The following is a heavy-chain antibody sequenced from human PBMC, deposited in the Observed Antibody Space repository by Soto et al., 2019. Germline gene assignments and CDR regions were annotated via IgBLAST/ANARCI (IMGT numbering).Heavy chain of an antibody. D-gene: IGHD5-18*01. J-gene: IGHJ5*02. Sequence: PGGSLRLSCAASGFTFSSYSMNWVRQAPGKGLEWVSSISSSSSYIYYADSVKGRFTISRDNAKNSLYLQMNSLRAEDTAVYYCARDPDTVSMVSNGCDPGGKGALVT. CDR2: ISSSSSYI. V-gene: IGHV3-21*01. CDR1: GFTFSSYS. CDR3: ARDPDTVSMVSNGCDP.